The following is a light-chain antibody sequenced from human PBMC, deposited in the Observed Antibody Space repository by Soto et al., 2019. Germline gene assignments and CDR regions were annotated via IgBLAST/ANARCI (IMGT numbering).Light chain of an antibody. V-gene: IGKV2-28*01. CDR3: MQALQTPLT. CDR2: LGS. CDR1: QSLLHSNGYNY. J-gene: IGKJ4*01. Sequence: DIVMTQSPLSLPVTPGEPASISCRSSQSLLHSNGYNYLDWYLQKPGHSPQVLIYLGSNRASGVPDRFSGSGSGTDFTLKISRVEAEDVGVYYCMQALQTPLTFGGGTKVEI.